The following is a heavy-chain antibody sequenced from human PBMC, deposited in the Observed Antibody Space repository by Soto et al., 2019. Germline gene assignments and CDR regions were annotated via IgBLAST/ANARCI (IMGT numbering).Heavy chain of an antibody. CDR2: ISGSGGST. D-gene: IGHD6-13*01. V-gene: IGHV3-23*01. Sequence: GGLLPSCTASGSSFSNYVMTWVRQAPGKGLEWVSGISGSGGSTYFADSVEGRFTISRDNSNNTLYLQMNSLRAEDTAIYYCAKAPKIRSLSRDWFDPWGQGTLVTVYS. J-gene: IGHJ5*02. CDR1: GSSFSNYV. CDR3: AKAPKIRSLSRDWFDP.